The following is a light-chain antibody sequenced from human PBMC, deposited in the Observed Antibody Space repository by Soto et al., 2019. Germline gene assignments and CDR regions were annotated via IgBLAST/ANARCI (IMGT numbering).Light chain of an antibody. V-gene: IGKV3-15*01. CDR2: GAS. CDR1: PSVSSN. J-gene: IGKJ1*01. Sequence: EIVMPQSPATLSVSPGERATLSCRASPSVSSNLAWYQQKPGQAPRLLISGASTRATGIPARFSGSGSDTEFTLTISSLQSEDFAFYYCQQYNNWWTFGQGTKVEIK. CDR3: QQYNNWWT.